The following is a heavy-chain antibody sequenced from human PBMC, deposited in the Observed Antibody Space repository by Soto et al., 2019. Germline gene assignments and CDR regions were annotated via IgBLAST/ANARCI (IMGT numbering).Heavy chain of an antibody. CDR1: GYAFTSYD. Sequence: GASVKVSCKASGYAFTSYDINWVRQATGQGLEWMGWMNPNSGNTGYAQKFQGRVTMTRNTSISTAYMELSSLRSEDTAVYYCAREGDSSSWPRGWFDPWGQGTLVTGSS. CDR2: MNPNSGNT. D-gene: IGHD6-13*01. CDR3: AREGDSSSWPRGWFDP. V-gene: IGHV1-8*01. J-gene: IGHJ5*02.